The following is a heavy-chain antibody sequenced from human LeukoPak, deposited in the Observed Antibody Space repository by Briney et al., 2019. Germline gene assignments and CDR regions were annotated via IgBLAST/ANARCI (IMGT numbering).Heavy chain of an antibody. V-gene: IGHV1-2*02. D-gene: IGHD3-16*01. CDR3: ARASFWESPINWFAP. CDR1: GYTFTGYY. CDR2: INPNSGGT. Sequence: GASVKVSRKASGYTFTGYYMHWVRQAPGQGLEWMGWINPNSGGTNYAQKFQGRVTMTRDTSISTAYMELSRLRSDDTAVYYCARASFWESPINWFAPWGQGTLVTVSS. J-gene: IGHJ5*02.